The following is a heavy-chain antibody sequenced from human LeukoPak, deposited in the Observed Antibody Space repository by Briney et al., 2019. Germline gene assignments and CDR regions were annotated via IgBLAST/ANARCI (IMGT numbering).Heavy chain of an antibody. Sequence: ASVKVSCKASGYTFTGYYMHWVRQAPGQGLEWMGWINPNSGGTNYAQKFQGRVTMTRDTSISTAYMELSSLRSEDTAVYYCARAPLYYDFYHAFDIWGQGTMVTVSS. CDR2: INPNSGGT. J-gene: IGHJ3*02. CDR3: ARAPLYYDFYHAFDI. V-gene: IGHV1-2*02. D-gene: IGHD3-3*01. CDR1: GYTFTGYY.